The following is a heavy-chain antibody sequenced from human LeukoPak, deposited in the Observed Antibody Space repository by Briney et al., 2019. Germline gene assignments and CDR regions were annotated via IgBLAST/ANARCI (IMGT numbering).Heavy chain of an antibody. CDR1: GGTFSSYA. CDR2: IIPIFGTA. Sequence: SVKVSCKASGGTFSSYAISWVRQAPGQGLEWMGGIIPIFGTANYAQKFQGRVTITADESTSTAYMELSSLRSEDTAVYYCARQNMVRGVATFDYWGQGTLVTVSS. V-gene: IGHV1-69*01. CDR3: ARQNMVRGVATFDY. D-gene: IGHD3-10*01. J-gene: IGHJ4*02.